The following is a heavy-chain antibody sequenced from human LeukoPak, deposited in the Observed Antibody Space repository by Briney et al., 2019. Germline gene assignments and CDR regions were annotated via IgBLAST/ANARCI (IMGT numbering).Heavy chain of an antibody. J-gene: IGHJ4*02. CDR1: GFTVSSIY. CDR2: IYSGGST. Sequence: GGSLRLYCAASGFTVSSIYMSWVRQAPGKGLEWVSVIYSGGSTYYADSVKGRFTISRDSSKNTLYLQMNSLRAEDTAVYYCARGPHYSGNYGGKFDYWGQGTLVTVSS. CDR3: ARGPHYSGNYGGKFDY. D-gene: IGHD4-23*01. V-gene: IGHV3-53*01.